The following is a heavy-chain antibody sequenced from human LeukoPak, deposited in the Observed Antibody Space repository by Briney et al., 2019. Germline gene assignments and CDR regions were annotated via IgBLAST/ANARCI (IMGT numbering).Heavy chain of an antibody. J-gene: IGHJ4*02. D-gene: IGHD5-24*01. CDR3: ARELRGDIVDPWLQFRRGVIDY. CDR1: GYTFTSYY. CDR2: INPSGGST. Sequence: ASVTVSCKASGYTFTSYYMHWVRQAPGQGLEWMGKINPSGGSTSYAQKFQGRVTMTRDMSTSTVYMELSSLRSEDTAVYYCARELRGDIVDPWLQFRRGVIDYWGQGTLVTVSS. V-gene: IGHV1-46*01.